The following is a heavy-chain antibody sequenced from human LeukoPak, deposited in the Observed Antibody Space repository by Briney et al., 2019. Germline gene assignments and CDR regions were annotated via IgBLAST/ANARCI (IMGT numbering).Heavy chain of an antibody. V-gene: IGHV4-59*08. D-gene: IGHD2-2*01. J-gene: IGHJ5*02. CDR1: GGSISSYY. CDR3: ARHLQLLGFDP. Sequence: SETLSLTCTVSGGSISSYYWSWIRQPPGKGLEWIGYIYYSGSTYYNPSLKSRVTISVDTSKNQFSLKLSSVTAADTAVYYCARHLQLLGFDPWGQGTLVTVSS. CDR2: IYYSGST.